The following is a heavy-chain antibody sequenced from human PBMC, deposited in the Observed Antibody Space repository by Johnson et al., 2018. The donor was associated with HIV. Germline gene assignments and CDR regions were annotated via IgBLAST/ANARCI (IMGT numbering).Heavy chain of an antibody. V-gene: IGHV3-66*03. Sequence: MSWIRQAPGKGLEWVSYISSSGSTYYADSVKGRFTISRDNSKNTLYLQMNSLRAEDTAVYYCARAVVVAATNAFDIWGQGTMVTVSS. J-gene: IGHJ3*02. CDR3: ARAVVVAATNAFDI. CDR2: ISSSGST. D-gene: IGHD2-15*01.